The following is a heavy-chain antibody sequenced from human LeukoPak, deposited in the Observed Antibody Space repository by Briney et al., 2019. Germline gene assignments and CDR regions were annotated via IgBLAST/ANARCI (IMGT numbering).Heavy chain of an antibody. D-gene: IGHD4-17*01. CDR3: ARDYGVLTPPDAFDI. CDR1: GYTFNDHY. CDR2: NNPKSGGT. V-gene: IGHV1-2*02. J-gene: IGHJ3*02. Sequence: GASVKVSCKASGYTFNDHYLHWVRQAPVQGLEWMGWNNPKSGGTNYAQKFRGRVTVTRDTSISAAYMEVIRLRSDDTAVYYCARDYGVLTPPDAFDIWGQGTMVTVSS.